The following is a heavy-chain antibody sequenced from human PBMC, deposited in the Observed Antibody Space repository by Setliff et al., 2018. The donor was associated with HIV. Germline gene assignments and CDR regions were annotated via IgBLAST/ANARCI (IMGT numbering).Heavy chain of an antibody. V-gene: IGHV4-39*01. D-gene: IGHD5-12*01. CDR2: IYYSGST. Sequence: PSETLSLTCTVSGDSISSGGYYWGWIRQPPGKGLEWIGSIYYSGSTYYNPSLKSRVTISVDTSKNQFSLKLSSVTAADTAVYYCARHDSSRFIVATIRGAFDIWGQGTMVTVSS. CDR1: GDSISSGGYY. J-gene: IGHJ3*02. CDR3: ARHDSSRFIVATIRGAFDI.